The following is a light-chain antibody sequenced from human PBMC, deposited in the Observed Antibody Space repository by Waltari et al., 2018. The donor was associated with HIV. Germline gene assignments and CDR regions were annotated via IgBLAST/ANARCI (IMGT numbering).Light chain of an antibody. J-gene: IGKJ1*01. Sequence: EIVLTQSPATLSLSPGEGATLSCRSSPSVSSTWFAWCQQKPGQTPRLLIYGASSRATGIPDRFTGSGSVTDFTLTISRLEPEDFAVYYCQQYGSSPSTFGQGTKVEIK. V-gene: IGKV3-20*01. CDR2: GAS. CDR3: QQYGSSPST. CDR1: PSVSSTW.